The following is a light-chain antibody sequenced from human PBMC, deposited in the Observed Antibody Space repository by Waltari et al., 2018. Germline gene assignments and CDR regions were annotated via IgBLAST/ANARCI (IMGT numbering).Light chain of an antibody. Sequence: SSELTQDPAVSVALGQTVRITCQGDSLRTYYANWYQQKPGQAPVLVIYGKNNRPSGIPDRLSASRSGNTASLTIAGAQAEDEADYYCNSRDSSGNPYVFGSGTKVTVL. CDR2: GKN. V-gene: IGLV3-19*01. CDR1: SLRTYY. J-gene: IGLJ1*01. CDR3: NSRDSSGNPYV.